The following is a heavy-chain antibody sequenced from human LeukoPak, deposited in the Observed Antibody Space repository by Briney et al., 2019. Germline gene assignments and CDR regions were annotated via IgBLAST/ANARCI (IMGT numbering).Heavy chain of an antibody. Sequence: PSETLSLTCTVSGGSISSSSYYWGWIRQPPGKGLEWIGRIYSSGSTNYNPSLKSRVTMSADTSKNQLCLKLSSVTAADTALYYCARTKLGDDQYYFDYWGQGTLVTVSS. CDR2: IYSSGST. J-gene: IGHJ4*02. V-gene: IGHV4-61*05. D-gene: IGHD1-7*01. CDR3: ARTKLGDDQYYFDY. CDR1: GGSISSSSYY.